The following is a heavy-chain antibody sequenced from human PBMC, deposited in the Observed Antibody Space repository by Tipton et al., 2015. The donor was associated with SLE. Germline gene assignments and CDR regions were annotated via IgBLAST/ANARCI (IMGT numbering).Heavy chain of an antibody. CDR3: LVGIHFGY. CDR1: GFTFSSYG. Sequence: SLRISCAASGFTFSSYGMHWVRQAPGKGLEWVAVISYDGSNKYYADSVKGRFTISRDNSKNTLYLQMNSLRAEDTAVYYCLVGIHFGYWGQGTLVTVSS. J-gene: IGHJ4*02. D-gene: IGHD2-21*01. V-gene: IGHV3-30*03. CDR2: ISYDGSNK.